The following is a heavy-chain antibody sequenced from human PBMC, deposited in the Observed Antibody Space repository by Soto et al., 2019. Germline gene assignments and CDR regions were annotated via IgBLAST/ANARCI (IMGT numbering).Heavy chain of an antibody. D-gene: IGHD6-19*01. V-gene: IGHV3-7*01. J-gene: IGHJ4*02. CDR2: IKQDGSEK. Sequence: EVQLVESGGGLVQPGGSLRLSCAASGFTFSSYWISWVRQAPGQGLEWVANIKQDGSEKYYVDSVKGRFTISRDNAKNSLYLQMNSRRAEDTAVYYCARDHIAVAGYSDYWGQGTLVTVSS. CDR1: GFTFSSYW. CDR3: ARDHIAVAGYSDY.